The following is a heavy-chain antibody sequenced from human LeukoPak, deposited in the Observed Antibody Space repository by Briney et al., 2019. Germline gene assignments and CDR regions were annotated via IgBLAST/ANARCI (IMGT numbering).Heavy chain of an antibody. V-gene: IGHV3-21*01. D-gene: IGHD2-15*01. J-gene: IGHJ4*02. CDR1: GLLHSPY. CDR3: ARVYGSCGDAHLDE. CDR2: ISSTSTYI. Sequence: GGSLTLPCGPCGLLHSPYPILGPRQAPGKGLEWVSSISSTSTYIYYADSVKGRFTISRDNAKDSLYLQMHTLRAEDTAVYYSARVYGSCGDAHLDEGGQGTLVTVSS.